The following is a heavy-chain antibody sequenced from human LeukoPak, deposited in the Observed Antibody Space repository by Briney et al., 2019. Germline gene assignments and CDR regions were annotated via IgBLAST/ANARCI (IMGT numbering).Heavy chain of an antibody. D-gene: IGHD3-3*01. CDR2: ISACNGNT. J-gene: IGHJ4*02. CDR3: ARVPDEPYYDFWSGYQPYVDY. Sequence: ASVKVSCKASGYTFTSYDINWVRQATGQGLEWMGWISACNGNTNYAQKLQGRVTMTTDTSTSTAYMELRSLRSDDTAVYYCARVPDEPYYDFWSGYQPYVDYWGQGTLVTVSS. CDR1: GYTFTSYD. V-gene: IGHV1-18*01.